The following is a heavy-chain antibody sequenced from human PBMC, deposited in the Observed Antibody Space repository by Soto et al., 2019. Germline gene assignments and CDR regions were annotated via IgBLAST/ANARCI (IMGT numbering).Heavy chain of an antibody. CDR2: INPNSGGT. J-gene: IGHJ5*02. CDR1: GYTFTGYY. D-gene: IGHD3-3*01. CDR3: ARDRVTIFGVHNWFEP. Sequence: ASVKVSCKASGYTFTGYYMHWVRQAPGQGLEWMGWINPNSGGTNYAQKFQGRVTMTRDTSISTAYMELSGLRSDDTAVYYCARDRVTIFGVHNWFEPWGQGTLVTVS. V-gene: IGHV1-2*02.